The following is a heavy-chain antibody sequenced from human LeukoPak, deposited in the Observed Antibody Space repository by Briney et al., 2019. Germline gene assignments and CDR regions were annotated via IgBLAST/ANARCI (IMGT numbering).Heavy chain of an antibody. Sequence: ASVKVSCKASGYTFTGYYLHWVRQAPGQGLEWMGWISPNSDDTNYAQKFRGRVNMTRDTSISTAYMELSRLRSDDTAIYYCARGGFDYWGQGTLSPSPQ. V-gene: IGHV1-2*02. J-gene: IGHJ4*02. CDR2: ISPNSDDT. CDR1: GYTFTGYY. CDR3: ARGGFDY.